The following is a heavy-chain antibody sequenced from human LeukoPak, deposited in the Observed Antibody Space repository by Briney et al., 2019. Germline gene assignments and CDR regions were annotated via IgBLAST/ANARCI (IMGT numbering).Heavy chain of an antibody. D-gene: IGHD3-10*01. CDR3: ATSLRFGAGIYFDY. V-gene: IGHV1-18*01. CDR2: ISAYNGNT. J-gene: IGHJ4*02. CDR1: GYTFTSYG. Sequence: ASVKVSCKASGYTFTSYGISWVRQAPGQGLEWMGWISAYNGNTNYAQKFQGRVTMTEDTSTDTAYMELSSLRSEDTAVYYCATSLRFGAGIYFDYWGQGTLVTVSS.